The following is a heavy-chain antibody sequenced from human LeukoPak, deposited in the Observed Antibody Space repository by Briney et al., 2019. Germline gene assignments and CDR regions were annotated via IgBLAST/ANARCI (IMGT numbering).Heavy chain of an antibody. CDR3: ARSLTQPSYDILTGYAYFDY. CDR1: GFTFDDYG. V-gene: IGHV3-20*04. CDR2: INWNGGST. Sequence: GGSLRLSCAASGFTFDDYGMSWVRQAPGKGLEWVSGINWNGGSTGYADSVKGRFTISRDNAKNSLYLQMNSVRAEDTALYYCARSLTQPSYDILTGYAYFDYWAQGTLVTVSS. D-gene: IGHD3-9*01. J-gene: IGHJ4*02.